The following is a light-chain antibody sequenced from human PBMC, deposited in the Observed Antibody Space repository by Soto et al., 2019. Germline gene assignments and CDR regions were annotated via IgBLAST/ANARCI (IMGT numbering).Light chain of an antibody. Sequence: DIQMTQSPSSLSASVGDRVTITCQASQDISNYLNWYQQKPGKAPKLLIYDASNLETGVPSRFSGSGSGTDFTFTISSLQPEDIATYYSQQYDNPPYTFGQGTKLEIK. V-gene: IGKV1-33*01. CDR1: QDISNY. CDR2: DAS. J-gene: IGKJ2*01. CDR3: QQYDNPPYT.